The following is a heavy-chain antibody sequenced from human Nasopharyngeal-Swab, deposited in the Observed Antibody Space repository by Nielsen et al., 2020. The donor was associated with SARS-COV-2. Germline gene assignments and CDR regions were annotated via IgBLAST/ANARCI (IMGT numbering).Heavy chain of an antibody. D-gene: IGHD1-26*01. CDR2: ISWNSAST. CDR3: AKDQWGDTWSSDAFDI. V-gene: IGHV3-9*01. CDR1: GFTFDDYA. J-gene: IGHJ3*02. Sequence: GGSLRLSCAASGFTFDDYAMHWVRQAPGKGLEWVSGISWNSASTGYADSVKGRFTISRDNAKNSLYLQLNSLRAEDTAVYYCAKDQWGDTWSSDAFDIWGQGTMVTVSS.